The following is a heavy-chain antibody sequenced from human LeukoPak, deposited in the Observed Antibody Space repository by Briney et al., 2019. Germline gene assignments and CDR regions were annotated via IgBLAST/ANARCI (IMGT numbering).Heavy chain of an antibody. CDR2: IYYSGST. D-gene: IGHD4-11*01. CDR1: GGSINSNNYF. V-gene: IGHV4-61*01. Sequence: SETLSLTCTVSGGSINSNNYFWSWIRQPPGKGLEWIGYIYYSGSTNYNPSLKSRVTISVDTSKNQFSLKLRSVTAADTAVYYCARDRVRGNSNPYFDYWGQGTLVTVPS. J-gene: IGHJ4*02. CDR3: ARDRVRGNSNPYFDY.